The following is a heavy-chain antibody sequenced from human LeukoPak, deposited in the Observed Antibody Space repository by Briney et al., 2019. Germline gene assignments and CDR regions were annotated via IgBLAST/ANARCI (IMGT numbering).Heavy chain of an antibody. D-gene: IGHD3-10*01. CDR2: ISYDGSNK. CDR1: GFTFSSYA. J-gene: IGHJ5*02. CDR3: ARDHLWFGELT. V-gene: IGHV3-30-3*01. Sequence: PGGSLRLSCAASGFTFSSYAMHWVRQAPGKGLEWVAVISYDGSNKYYADSVKGRFTISRDNSKNTLYLQMNSLRAEDTAVYYCARDHLWFGELTWGQGTLVTVS.